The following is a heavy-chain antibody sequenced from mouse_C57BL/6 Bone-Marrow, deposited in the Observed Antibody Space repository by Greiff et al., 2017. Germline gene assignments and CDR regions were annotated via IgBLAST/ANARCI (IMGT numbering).Heavy chain of an antibody. D-gene: IGHD2-1*01. CDR1: GYSITSGYY. Sequence: ESGPGLVKPSQSLSLTCSVTGYSITSGYYWNWIRQFPGNKLEWMGYISYDGSNNYNPSLKNRISITRDTSKNQFFLKLNSVTTEDTATYYCASPPDGNSWYFDVWGTGTTVTVSS. V-gene: IGHV3-6*01. J-gene: IGHJ1*03. CDR2: ISYDGSN. CDR3: ASPPDGNSWYFDV.